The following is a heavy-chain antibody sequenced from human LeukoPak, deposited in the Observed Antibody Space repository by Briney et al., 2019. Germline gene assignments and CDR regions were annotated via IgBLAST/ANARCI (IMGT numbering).Heavy chain of an antibody. CDR2: IKQDGSEK. D-gene: IGHD4-17*01. V-gene: IGHV3-7*01. CDR1: GFIFSSYW. Sequence: GGSLRLSCAASGFIFSSYWMGWVRQAPGKGLEWVANIKQDGSEKYYVDSVKGRFTISRDNAKNSLYLQMNSLRAEDTAVYYCARLRREGWGQGTLVTVSS. CDR3: ARLRREG. J-gene: IGHJ4*02.